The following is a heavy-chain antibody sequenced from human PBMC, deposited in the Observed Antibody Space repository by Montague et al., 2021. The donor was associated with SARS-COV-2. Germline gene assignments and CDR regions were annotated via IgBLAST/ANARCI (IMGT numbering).Heavy chain of an antibody. CDR2: ISYDGSNK. Sequence: SLRLSCAASGFTFSSYSMNWVRQAPGKGLEWVAVISYDGSNKYYADSVKGRFTISRDNSKNTLYLQMNSLRAEDTAVYYCARGRYCSSTSCYGYYYGMDVWGQGTTVTVSS. CDR1: GFTFSSYS. CDR3: ARGRYCSSTSCYGYYYGMDV. V-gene: IGHV3-30*03. D-gene: IGHD2-2*01. J-gene: IGHJ6*02.